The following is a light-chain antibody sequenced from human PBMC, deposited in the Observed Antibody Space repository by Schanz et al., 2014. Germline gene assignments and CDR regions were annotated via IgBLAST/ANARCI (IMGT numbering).Light chain of an antibody. CDR2: KAS. CDR1: QNIDRW. J-gene: IGKJ3*01. CDR3: QQYNSD. Sequence: DIQMTQSPSTLSASIGDTVTITCRARQNIDRWVAWYQQKPGKAPKLLIYKASSLQSGVPSRFSGSGSGTEFTLTISSLQPDDFATYYCQQYNSDFGPGTKVDLK. V-gene: IGKV1-5*03.